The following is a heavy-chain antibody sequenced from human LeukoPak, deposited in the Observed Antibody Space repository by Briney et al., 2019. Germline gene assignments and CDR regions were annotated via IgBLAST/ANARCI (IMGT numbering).Heavy chain of an antibody. CDR1: GGTFSSYA. CDR3: ARDGRGAATIGNWFDP. Sequence: SVKVSYKASGGTFSSYAISWVRQAPGQGLEWMGRIIPILGIANYAQKFQGRVTITADNSTSTAYMELSSLRSEDTAVYYCARDGRGAATIGNWFDPWGQGTLVTVSS. J-gene: IGHJ5*02. CDR2: IIPILGIA. V-gene: IGHV1-69*04. D-gene: IGHD5-12*01.